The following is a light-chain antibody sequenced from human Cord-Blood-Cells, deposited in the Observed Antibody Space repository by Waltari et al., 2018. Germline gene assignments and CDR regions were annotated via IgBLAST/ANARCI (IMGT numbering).Light chain of an antibody. Sequence: SALTQPASVAGSPGQSITLPCTGTSSDVGGYNYVSWYQQHPGKAPKLMIYDVSNRPSGVSNRFSGSKSGNTASLTISGLQAEDEADYYCSSYTSSSTLVFGGGTKLTVL. V-gene: IGLV2-14*01. CDR1: SSDVGGYNY. CDR2: DVS. CDR3: SSYTSSSTLV. J-gene: IGLJ2*01.